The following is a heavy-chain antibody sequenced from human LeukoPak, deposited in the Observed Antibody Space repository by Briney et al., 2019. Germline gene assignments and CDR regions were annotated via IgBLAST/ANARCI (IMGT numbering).Heavy chain of an antibody. V-gene: IGHV4-38-2*02. D-gene: IGHD3-22*01. CDR3: ARGVYYDTSDNWFDP. CDR1: GYSISSGYY. Sequence: SETLSLTCTVSGYSISSGYYWGWIRQPPGKGLEWIGEINHSGSTNYNPSLKSRVTISVDTSKNQFSLKLSSVTAADTAVYYCARGVYYDTSDNWFDPWGQGTLVTVSS. CDR2: INHSGST. J-gene: IGHJ5*02.